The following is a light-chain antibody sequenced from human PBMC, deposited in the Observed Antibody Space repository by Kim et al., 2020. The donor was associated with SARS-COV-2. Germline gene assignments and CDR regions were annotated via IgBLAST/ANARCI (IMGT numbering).Light chain of an antibody. Sequence: QPASIACRSSQSLVHSDGNTYLSWLQQRPGLPPRLLIYKVSNRFPGVPDRFIGSGAGTDFTLKISRVEAEDVGFYYCMHATQDPLTFGQGTKLEI. V-gene: IGKV2-24*01. CDR2: KVS. CDR3: MHATQDPLT. J-gene: IGKJ2*01. CDR1: QSLVHSDGNTY.